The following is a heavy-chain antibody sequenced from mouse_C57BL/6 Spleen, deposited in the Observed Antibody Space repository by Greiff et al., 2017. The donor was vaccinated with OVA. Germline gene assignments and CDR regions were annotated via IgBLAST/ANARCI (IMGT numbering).Heavy chain of an antibody. CDR1: GYTFTSYW. J-gene: IGHJ3*01. V-gene: IGHV1-50*01. Sequence: QVQLQQPGAELVKPGASVKLSCKASGYTFTSYWMQWVKQRPGQGLEWIGEIDPSDSYTNYNQKFKGKATLTVATSSSTAYMQLSSLTSEDSAVYYCARPHYYGSSPFAYWGQGTLVTVSA. CDR2: IDPSDSYT. CDR3: ARPHYYGSSPFAY. D-gene: IGHD1-1*01.